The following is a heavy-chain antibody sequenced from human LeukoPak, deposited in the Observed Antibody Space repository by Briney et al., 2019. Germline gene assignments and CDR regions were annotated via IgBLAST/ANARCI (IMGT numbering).Heavy chain of an antibody. CDR2: INPNGGGT. V-gene: IGHV1-2*02. CDR1: GYTFTGYY. CDR3: ARGLHNYDILTGYYHTPLSPFDY. Sequence: ASVKVSCKASGYTFTGYYMHWVRQAPGQGLEWMGWINPNGGGTNYAQKFQGRVTMTRDTSISTAYMELSRLRSDDTAVYYCARGLHNYDILTGYYHTPLSPFDYWGQGTLVTVSS. J-gene: IGHJ4*02. D-gene: IGHD3-9*01.